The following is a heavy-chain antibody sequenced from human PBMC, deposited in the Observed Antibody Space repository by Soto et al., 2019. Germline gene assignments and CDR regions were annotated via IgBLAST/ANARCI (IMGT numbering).Heavy chain of an antibody. Sequence: EVQLLESGGGLVQPGGSLRLSCAASGFRFSGYAMNWVRQAPGKGLEWVSVISGNGDTTFYADSVKGRLTISRDNSRNTLYLQMNSLRDEDTAVYYCAKKSYCCAGDRGPLDIWGQGTMVTVSS. J-gene: IGHJ3*02. CDR3: AKKSYCCAGDRGPLDI. CDR1: GFRFSGYA. CDR2: ISGNGDTT. V-gene: IGHV3-23*01. D-gene: IGHD3-10*01.